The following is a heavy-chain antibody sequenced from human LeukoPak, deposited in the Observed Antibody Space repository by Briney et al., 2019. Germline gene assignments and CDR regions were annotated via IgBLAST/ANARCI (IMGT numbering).Heavy chain of an antibody. CDR1: GGSISSGGYY. J-gene: IGHJ4*02. CDR3: ARVTTVTTSFHFDY. D-gene: IGHD4-17*01. Sequence: SQTLSLTCTVSGGSISSGGYYWSWIRQRPGEGLEWIVYIYYSGSTYYHPSLKSRVTISLDTSKNQFSLKLSSVTAADTAVYYCARVTTVTTSFHFDYWGQGTLVTVSS. V-gene: IGHV4-30-4*01. CDR2: IYYSGST.